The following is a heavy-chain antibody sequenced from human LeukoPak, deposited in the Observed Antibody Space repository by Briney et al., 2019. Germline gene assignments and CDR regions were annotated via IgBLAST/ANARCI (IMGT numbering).Heavy chain of an antibody. D-gene: IGHD3-3*01. J-gene: IGHJ4*02. CDR3: ARVIPDFWSGYYDFDY. Sequence: GGSLRLSCAASGFIFSSYWMHWVRHAPGKGLAWVSRINTDGSSTSYADSVKGRFTISRDNAKNTLYLQMNSLRAEDTAVYYCARVIPDFWSGYYDFDYWGQGTLVTVSS. CDR2: INTDGSST. CDR1: GFIFSSYW. V-gene: IGHV3-74*01.